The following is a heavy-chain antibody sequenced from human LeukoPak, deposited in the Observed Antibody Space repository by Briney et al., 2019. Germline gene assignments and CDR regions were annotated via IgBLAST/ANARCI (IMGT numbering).Heavy chain of an antibody. CDR1: GFTFSNAY. CDR3: IPPLPYSAQ. CDR2: IKPKTDDETT. D-gene: IGHD2-21*01. Sequence: PGGSLRLSCAASGFTFSNAYMNWVRQAPGKGLEWVGRIKPKTDDETTEYAAPVKDRFSISRDDSKSMMYLQMNSLKTEDTAVYYCIPPLPYSAQGGQGTLVTVSS. J-gene: IGHJ4*02. V-gene: IGHV3-15*07.